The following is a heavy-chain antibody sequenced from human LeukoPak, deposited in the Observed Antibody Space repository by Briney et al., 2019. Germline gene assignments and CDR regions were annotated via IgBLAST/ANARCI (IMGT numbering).Heavy chain of an antibody. CDR2: IYYSGST. D-gene: IGHD2-8*01. V-gene: IGHV4-39*07. CDR3: ARSRGIVLMVYAIWFDP. Sequence: SETLSLTCTVSGGSISTSSYYWGWIRQPPGKGLEWIGSIYYSGSTYYNPSLKSRVTISVDTSKNQFSLKLSSVTAADTAVYYCARSRGIVLMVYAIWFDPWGQGTLVTVSS. CDR1: GGSISTSSYY. J-gene: IGHJ5*02.